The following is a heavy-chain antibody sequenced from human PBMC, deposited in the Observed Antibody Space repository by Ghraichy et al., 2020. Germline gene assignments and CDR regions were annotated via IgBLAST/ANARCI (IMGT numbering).Heavy chain of an antibody. CDR2: INSDGSST. V-gene: IGHV3-74*01. CDR3: ARGGRASKNWFDP. D-gene: IGHD2-2*01. J-gene: IGHJ5*02. CDR1: GFTFSSYW. Sequence: GGSLRLSCAASGFTFSSYWMHWVRQAPGKGLVWVSRINSDGSSTSYADSVKGRFTISRDNAKNTLYLQMNSLRAEDTAVYYCARGGRASKNWFDPWGQGTLVTVSS.